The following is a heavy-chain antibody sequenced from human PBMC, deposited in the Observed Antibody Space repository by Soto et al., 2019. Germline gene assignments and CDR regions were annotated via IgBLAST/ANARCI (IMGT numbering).Heavy chain of an antibody. CDR1: GFTFSSYW. D-gene: IGHD5-12*01. V-gene: IGHV3-74*01. Sequence: GGSLRLSCAASGFTFSSYWMHWVRQAPGKGLVWVSRINSDGSSTDYADSVKGRFTVSRDNAKNTLYLQMNSLRAEDTAVYYCARARVATLTPGYWGQGTLVTVSS. CDR3: ARARVATLTPGY. J-gene: IGHJ4*02. CDR2: INSDGSST.